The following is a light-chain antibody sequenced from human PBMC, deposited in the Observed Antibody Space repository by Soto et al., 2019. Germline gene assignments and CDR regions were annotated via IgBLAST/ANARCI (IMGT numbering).Light chain of an antibody. CDR2: DVT. J-gene: IGLJ1*01. CDR1: GSDIGSYNY. Sequence: QSALTQPASVSGSPGQSINISCTGTGSDIGSYNYVSWYQHHPGKVPKFIIYDVTNRPSGVSDRFSGSKSGNTASLTISGLQAEDEAAYHCTPYSSASTYVVGTGPKVTVL. V-gene: IGLV2-14*03. CDR3: TPYSSASTYV.